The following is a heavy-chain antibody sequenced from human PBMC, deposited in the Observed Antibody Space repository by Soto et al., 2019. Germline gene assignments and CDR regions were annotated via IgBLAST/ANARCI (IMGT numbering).Heavy chain of an antibody. CDR2: ISYDGSNK. CDR1: GFTFSSYA. J-gene: IGHJ4*02. Sequence: QVQLVESGGGVVQPGRSLRLSCAASGFTFSSYAMHWVRQAPGKGLEWVAVISYDGSNKYYADSVKGRFTISRDNSKNTLYLQMNSLRAEDTAVYYCARVGYSDPADWGQGTLVTVSS. CDR3: ARVGYSDPAD. V-gene: IGHV3-30-3*01. D-gene: IGHD6-13*01.